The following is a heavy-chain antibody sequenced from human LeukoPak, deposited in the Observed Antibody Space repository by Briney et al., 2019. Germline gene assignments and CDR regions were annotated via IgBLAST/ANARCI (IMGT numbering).Heavy chain of an antibody. CDR3: ARVGLYYYDSSGYYPRLGWFDP. D-gene: IGHD3-22*01. J-gene: IGHJ5*02. CDR2: IYYSGSA. V-gene: IGHV4-39*07. Sequence: PSETLSLTCTVSGGSISSSSYYWGWIRQPPGKGLEWIGSIYYSGSACYNPSLKSRVTISVDTSKNQFSLKLSSVTAADTAVYYCARVGLYYYDSSGYYPRLGWFDPWGQGTLVTVSS. CDR1: GGSISSSSYY.